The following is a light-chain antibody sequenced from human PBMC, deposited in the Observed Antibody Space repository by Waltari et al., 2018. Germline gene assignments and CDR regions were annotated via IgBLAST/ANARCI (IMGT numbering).Light chain of an antibody. V-gene: IGLV3-19*01. CDR2: GQN. CDR1: SLRRFY. J-gene: IGLJ2*01. Sequence: SSELTQDPAVSVALGQTVRITCQGDSLRRFYASWYQQRPGQAPILVLYGQNNRPSGIPDRFSGSTSGNTASLTITRAQAEDEGDYFRHSRDTTSTRLFGGGTRVTV. CDR3: HSRDTTSTRL.